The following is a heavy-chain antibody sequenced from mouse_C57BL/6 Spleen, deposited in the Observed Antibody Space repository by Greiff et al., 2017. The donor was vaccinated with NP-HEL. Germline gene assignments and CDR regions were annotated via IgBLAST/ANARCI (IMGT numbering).Heavy chain of an antibody. D-gene: IGHD2-4*01. CDR2: IYPRSGNT. CDR3: ARSDYDTYAMDY. CDR1: GYTFTSYG. Sequence: QVQLQQSGAELARPGASVKLSCKASGYTFTSYGISWVKQRTGQGLEWIGEIYPRSGNTYYNEKLKGKATLTADKSSSTAYMELRSLTSEDSAVYFCARSDYDTYAMDYWGQGTSVTVSS. J-gene: IGHJ4*01. V-gene: IGHV1-81*01.